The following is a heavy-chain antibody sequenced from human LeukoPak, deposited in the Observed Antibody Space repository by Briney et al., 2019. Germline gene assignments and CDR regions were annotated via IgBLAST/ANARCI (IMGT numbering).Heavy chain of an antibody. D-gene: IGHD3-10*01. Sequence: ASVKVSCKVSGYTLTELSMHWVRQAPGKGLEWMGGFDPEDGETIYAQKFQGRVTMTEDTSTDTAYMELSSLRSEDTAVYYSASDGQGITMVRGVIINAFDIWGQGTMVTVSS. CDR2: FDPEDGET. CDR1: GYTLTELS. CDR3: ASDGQGITMVRGVIINAFDI. V-gene: IGHV1-24*01. J-gene: IGHJ3*02.